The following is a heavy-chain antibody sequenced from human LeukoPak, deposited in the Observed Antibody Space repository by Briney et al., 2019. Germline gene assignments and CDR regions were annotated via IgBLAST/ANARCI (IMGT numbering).Heavy chain of an antibody. D-gene: IGHD1-26*01. Sequence: SETLSLTCSVSGASLSSYYWDWLRQTPGKGLEWIGYISDTGKTDSNPSLKSRVSISLDTSKKQFSLRLRSVTAADSAVYYCATGYYKPFATWGPGTLVTVS. V-gene: IGHV4-59*01. CDR1: GASLSSYY. CDR2: ISDTGKT. CDR3: ATGYYKPFAT. J-gene: IGHJ5*02.